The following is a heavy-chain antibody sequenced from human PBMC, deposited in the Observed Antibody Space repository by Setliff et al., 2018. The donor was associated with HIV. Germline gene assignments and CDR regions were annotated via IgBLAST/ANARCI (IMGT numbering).Heavy chain of an antibody. CDR1: GFILSDYY. Sequence: GGSLRLSCAASGFILSDYYMSWNRQAPGKGLGWVSCISSAGNYIYYADSVKGRFTISRDNSKNTLFLQMNSLRAEDTAIYYCAREGPKRQDALDIWGQGTMVTVSS. J-gene: IGHJ3*02. CDR2: ISSAGNYI. CDR3: AREGPKRQDALDI. V-gene: IGHV3-11*04.